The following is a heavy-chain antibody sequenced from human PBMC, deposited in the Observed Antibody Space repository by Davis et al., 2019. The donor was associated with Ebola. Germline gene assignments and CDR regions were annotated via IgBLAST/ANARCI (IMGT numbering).Heavy chain of an antibody. CDR1: GFTFTSYS. V-gene: IGHV3-48*02. D-gene: IGHD3-10*02. Sequence: PGGSLRLSCVTSGFTFTSYSFNWIRQTPGKGLEWIAHINTRGDARVYADSVRGRFTISRDDAANSLSLQMDSLKHEDTAVYYCVRDYLFAFDSWGQGTPDTVSS. CDR2: INTRGDAR. CDR3: VRDYLFAFDS. J-gene: IGHJ4*02.